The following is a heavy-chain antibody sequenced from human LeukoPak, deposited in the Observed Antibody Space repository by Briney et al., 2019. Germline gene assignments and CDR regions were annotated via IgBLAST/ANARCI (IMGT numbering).Heavy chain of an antibody. CDR3: ARVVSSSSCILTGDGKPRNWFDP. J-gene: IGHJ5*02. Sequence: SETLSLTCAVYGGSFSGYYWSWIRQPPGKGLEWIGEINHSGSTNYNPSLKSRVTISVDTSKNQFSLKLSSVTAADTAVYYCARVVSSSSCILTGDGKPRNWFDPWGQGTLVTVSS. CDR1: GGSFSGYY. CDR2: INHSGST. V-gene: IGHV4-34*01. D-gene: IGHD3-9*01.